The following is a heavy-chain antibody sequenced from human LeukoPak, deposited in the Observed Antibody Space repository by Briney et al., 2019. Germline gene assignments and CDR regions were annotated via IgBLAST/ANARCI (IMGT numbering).Heavy chain of an antibody. V-gene: IGHV4-38-2*02. CDR1: GYSISIGFH. J-gene: IGHJ4*02. CDR2: INHSGST. Sequence: SETLSLTCSVSGYSISIGFHWGWIRQPPGKGLEWIGEINHSGSTNYNLSLKSRVTISVDTSKSQFSLKLSSVTAADTAVYYCARRIQLWSAPFDYWGQGTLVTVSS. D-gene: IGHD5-18*01. CDR3: ARRIQLWSAPFDY.